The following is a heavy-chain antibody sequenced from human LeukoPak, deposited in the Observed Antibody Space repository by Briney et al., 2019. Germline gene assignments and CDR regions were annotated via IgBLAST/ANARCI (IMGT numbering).Heavy chain of an antibody. CDR3: ARLAVAGTGENWFDP. CDR1: GYSFTSYW. V-gene: IGHV5-51*01. D-gene: IGHD6-19*01. CDR2: IYPGDSDT. Sequence: GESLKISCKGSGYSFTSYWIGWVRQMPGKGLEWMGIIYPGDSDTRYSPSFQGQVTISADKSISTVYLQWSSLKASDTAMYYCARLAVAGTGENWFDPWGQGTLVTVSS. J-gene: IGHJ5*02.